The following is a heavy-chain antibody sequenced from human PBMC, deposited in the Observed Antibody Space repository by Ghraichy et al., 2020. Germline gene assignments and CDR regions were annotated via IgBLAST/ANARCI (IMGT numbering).Heavy chain of an antibody. CDR1: GGSFSGYY. V-gene: IGHV4-34*01. Sequence: SETLSLTCAVYGGSFSGYYWSWIRQPPGKGLEWIGEINHSGSTNYNPSLKSRVTISVDTSKNQFSLKLSSVTAADTAVYYCASRVGAARHWGQGTLVTVSS. J-gene: IGHJ4*02. CDR2: INHSGST. D-gene: IGHD1-26*01. CDR3: ASRVGAARH.